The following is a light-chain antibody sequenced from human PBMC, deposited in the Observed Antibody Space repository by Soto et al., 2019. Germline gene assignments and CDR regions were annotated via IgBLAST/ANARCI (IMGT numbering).Light chain of an antibody. V-gene: IGKV4-1*01. CDR3: QQYYRAPFP. Sequence: DIVLTQSPDSLSVSLGERATINCKSSQSVLFDAYNKNYLAWYQQKSGQPPRLLIFWASTRESGVPDRFSGSGSETDFTLTIDNLQAEDVAVYYCQQYYRAPFPFGPGTRVDLK. J-gene: IGKJ3*01. CDR2: WAS. CDR1: QSVLFDAYNKNY.